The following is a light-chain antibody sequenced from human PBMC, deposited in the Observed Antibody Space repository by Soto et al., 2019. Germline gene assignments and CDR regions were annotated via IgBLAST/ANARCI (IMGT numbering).Light chain of an antibody. CDR1: QSVGSIY. J-gene: IGKJ5*01. Sequence: ESLFAQASSPLFFSVGERATLSCKASQSVGSIYLAWYQQRPGQAPRLLISGASNRATGIPVRFSGSGSGTDFTLTISGLEPEDFAVYYCQQYGSSSITFGQRTRLEIK. V-gene: IGKV3-20*01. CDR2: GAS. CDR3: QQYGSSSIT.